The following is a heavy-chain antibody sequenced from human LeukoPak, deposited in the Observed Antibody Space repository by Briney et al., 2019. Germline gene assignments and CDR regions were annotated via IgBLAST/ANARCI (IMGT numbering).Heavy chain of an antibody. CDR3: ARDGYSYGGTDYYGMDV. CDR1: GGSISRGGYY. Sequence: SQTLSLTCTVSGGSISRGGYYGSWIRQHPGKGLEWIGYIYYSGSTYYNPSLKSRVTISVDTSKNQFSLKLSPVTAADTAVYYCARDGYSYGGTDYYGMDVWGQGTTVTVSS. V-gene: IGHV4-31*03. CDR2: IYYSGST. J-gene: IGHJ6*02. D-gene: IGHD5-18*01.